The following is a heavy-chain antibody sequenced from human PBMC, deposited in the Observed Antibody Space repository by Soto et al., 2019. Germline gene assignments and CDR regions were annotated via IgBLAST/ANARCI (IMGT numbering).Heavy chain of an antibody. V-gene: IGHV1-2*04. D-gene: IGHD3-16*01. CDR3: ARDIRETGGFFFDY. CDR2: INPNSGGT. J-gene: IGHJ4*02. CDR1: GYTFTGYY. Sequence: ASVKVSCKASGYTFTGYYMHWVRQAPGQGLEWMGWINPNSGGTNYAQKFQGWVTMTRDTSISTAYMELSRLRSDDTAVYYCARDIRETGGFFFDYWGQGTLVTVSS.